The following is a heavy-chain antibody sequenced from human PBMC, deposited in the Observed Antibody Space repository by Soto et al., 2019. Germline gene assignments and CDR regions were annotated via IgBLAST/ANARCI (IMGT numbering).Heavy chain of an antibody. CDR2: IYYSGST. J-gene: IGHJ4*02. CDR1: GGSISSGDYY. V-gene: IGHV4-30-4*01. D-gene: IGHD3-22*01. CDR3: ARATGVVVIID. Sequence: SETLSLTCTFSGGSISSGDYYWSWIRQPPGKGLEWIGYIYYSGSTYYNPSLKSRVTISVDTSKNQFSLKLSSVTAADTAVYYCARATGVVVIIDWGQGTLVTVSS.